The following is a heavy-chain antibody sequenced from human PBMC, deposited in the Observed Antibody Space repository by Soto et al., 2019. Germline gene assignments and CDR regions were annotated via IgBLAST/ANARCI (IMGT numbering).Heavy chain of an antibody. CDR1: GGSFSGYY. J-gene: IGHJ5*02. CDR3: ARSYDSSAYYSA. D-gene: IGHD3-22*01. V-gene: IGHV4-34*01. CDR2: INHSGSA. Sequence: QVQLQQWGAGVLKPSETLSLTCAVYGGSFSGYYWNWIRQPPGKGLEWIGEINHSGSANYNFNPSLKSRITISVDTSKNQFSLKLSSVTAADTAVYYCARSYDSSAYYSAWGKGTLVTVSS.